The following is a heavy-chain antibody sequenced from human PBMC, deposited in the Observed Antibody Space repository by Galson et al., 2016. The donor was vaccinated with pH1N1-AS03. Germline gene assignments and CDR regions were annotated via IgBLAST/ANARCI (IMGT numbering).Heavy chain of an antibody. D-gene: IGHD2-15*01. CDR2: MNPDSGNT. CDR1: GYTFTTYD. V-gene: IGHV1-8*03. CDR3: ARGVVDCSGPACSGTLRFDP. Sequence: SCKASGYTFTTYDINWVRQAPGQGLEWMGWMNPDSGNTGYAPSFQSRVTITRDTSISTAYMELSSLRSGDTAVYYCARGVVDCSGPACSGTLRFDPWGQGTLVTVSS. J-gene: IGHJ5*02.